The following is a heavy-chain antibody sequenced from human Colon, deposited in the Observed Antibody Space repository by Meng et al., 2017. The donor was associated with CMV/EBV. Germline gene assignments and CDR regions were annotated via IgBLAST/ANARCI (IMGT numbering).Heavy chain of an antibody. D-gene: IGHD2/OR15-2a*01. V-gene: IGHV2-5*01. CDR3: ARRGIEGNTFVLDF. CDR1: GFSFSTDGVG. Sequence: SGSTLVKPTQTGTLTCTFSGFSFSTDGVGVGWLRQTPGKALEWLALIYWNDDKRYRPSLKNRLTITKDSSKNQVDRIRTNMEPADTATYYCARRGIEGNTFVLDFWGQGTLVTVSS. J-gene: IGHJ4*02. CDR2: IYWNDDK.